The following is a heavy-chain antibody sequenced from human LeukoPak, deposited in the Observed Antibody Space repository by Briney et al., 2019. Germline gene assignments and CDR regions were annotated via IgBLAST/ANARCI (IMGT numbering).Heavy chain of an antibody. J-gene: IGHJ4*02. CDR1: GFTVSNSY. CDR2: IYAGGNT. V-gene: IGHV3-66*02. CDR3: ARGVYN. Sequence: GGSLRLSCAASGFTVSNSYMNWVRQAPGKGLKWVSVIYAGGNTYYADSVKGRFTISRDNSENTLYLQMNSLRPEDTAVYYCARGVYNWGQGTLVTVSS. D-gene: IGHD2-8*01.